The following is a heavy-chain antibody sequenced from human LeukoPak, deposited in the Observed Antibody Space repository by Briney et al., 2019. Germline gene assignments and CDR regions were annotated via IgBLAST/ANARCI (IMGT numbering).Heavy chain of an antibody. V-gene: IGHV1-69*13. CDR2: IIPIFGTA. CDR1: GGTFSSYA. J-gene: IGHJ3*02. Sequence: SVKVSCKASGGTFSSYAISWVRQAPGQGLEWMGGIIPIFGTANYEQKFQGRVTITADESTRTAYMELSSLRSEDTAVYYCAREGYHDAFDIWGQGTMVTVSS. D-gene: IGHD2-2*01. CDR3: AREGYHDAFDI.